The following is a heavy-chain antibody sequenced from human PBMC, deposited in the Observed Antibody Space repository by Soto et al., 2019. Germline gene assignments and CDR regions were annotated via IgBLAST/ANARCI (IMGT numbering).Heavy chain of an antibody. Sequence: QVQLVESGGGLVKPGGSLRLSCAASGFTFSDYYMTWIRQAPGKGLEWVSYISSSSSYTNYSDSVKGRFTISRDNAKNSLYLQMNSLRAEDTAVYYCARGRWSIVGALDYWGQGTLVTVSS. J-gene: IGHJ4*02. CDR1: GFTFSDYY. D-gene: IGHD1-26*01. CDR2: ISSSSSYT. CDR3: ARGRWSIVGALDY. V-gene: IGHV3-11*05.